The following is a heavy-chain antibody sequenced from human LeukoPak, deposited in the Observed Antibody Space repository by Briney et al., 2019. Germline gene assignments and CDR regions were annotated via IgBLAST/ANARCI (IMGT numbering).Heavy chain of an antibody. CDR1: GFSFSRFY. J-gene: IGHJ4*02. D-gene: IGHD4-17*01. CDR3: ARDFAGDRDY. Sequence: GGSLRLSCAASGFSFSRFYMNWVRQAPGKGLEWVSVIYSGGSTYYADSVKGRFTISRDNAKNTLYLQMNSLRAEDTAVYYCARDFAGDRDYWGQGTLVTVSS. V-gene: IGHV3-66*01. CDR2: IYSGGST.